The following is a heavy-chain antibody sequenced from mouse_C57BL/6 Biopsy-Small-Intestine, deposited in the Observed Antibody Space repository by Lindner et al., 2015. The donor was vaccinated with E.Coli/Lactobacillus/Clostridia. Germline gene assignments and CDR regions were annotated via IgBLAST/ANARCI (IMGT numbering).Heavy chain of an antibody. CDR3: ARGAAD. CDR2: IYPGDGDT. J-gene: IGHJ3*01. V-gene: IGHV1-82*01. CDR1: GYAFSSSW. Sequence: VQLQESGPELVKPGASVKISCKASGYAFSSSWMNWVKQRPGKGLEWIGRIYPGDGDTNYNGKFKGKATLTADKSSSTAYMQLSSLTSEDSAVYFCARGAADWGQGTLVTVSA.